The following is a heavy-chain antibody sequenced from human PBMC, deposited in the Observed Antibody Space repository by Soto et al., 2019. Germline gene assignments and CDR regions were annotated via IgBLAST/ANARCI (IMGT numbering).Heavy chain of an antibody. D-gene: IGHD3-3*01. CDR1: GFTFTTST. CDR3: AAESPVLRFLQGAYYSYYGMDV. Sequence: GASVKVSCKASGFTFTTSTVQWVRQARGQRLEWIGWIVVGSGNTNYAQKFQERVTITRDMSTSTAYMELSSLRSEDTAVYYCAAESPVLRFLQGAYYSYYGMDVWGQGTTVTVSS. J-gene: IGHJ6*02. V-gene: IGHV1-58*01. CDR2: IVVGSGNT.